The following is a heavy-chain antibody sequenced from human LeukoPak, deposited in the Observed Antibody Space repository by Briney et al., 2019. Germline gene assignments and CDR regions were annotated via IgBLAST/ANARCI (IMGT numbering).Heavy chain of an antibody. CDR2: VNHSGST. V-gene: IGHV4-34*01. J-gene: IGHJ3*02. D-gene: IGHD3-22*01. Sequence: SETLSLTCAVYGGSFSGYYWSWIRQPPGKGLEWIGEVNHSGSTNYNPSLKSRVTISVDTSKNQFSLKLSSVTAADTAVYYCARGYDSSSDALDIWGQGTMVTVSS. CDR3: ARGYDSSSDALDI. CDR1: GGSFSGYY.